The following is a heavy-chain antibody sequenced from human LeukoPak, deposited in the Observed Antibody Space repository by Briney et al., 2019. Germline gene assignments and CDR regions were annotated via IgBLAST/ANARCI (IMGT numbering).Heavy chain of an antibody. V-gene: IGHV3-7*05. CDR1: GFTLSTYW. CDR2: IKQDGSEK. Sequence: GGSLRLFCAASGFTLSTYWMSWVRQAPGKGLEWVANIKQDGSEKYYVDSVKGRFTISRDNAKNSLYLQMNSLRAEDTAVYYCAKDQHYYDSSGYYYVFDYWGQGTLVTVSS. J-gene: IGHJ4*02. CDR3: AKDQHYYDSSGYYYVFDY. D-gene: IGHD3-22*01.